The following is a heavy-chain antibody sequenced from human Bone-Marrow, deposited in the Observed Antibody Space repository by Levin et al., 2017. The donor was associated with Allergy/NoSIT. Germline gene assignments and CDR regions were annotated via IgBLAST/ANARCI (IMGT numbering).Heavy chain of an antibody. CDR2: IWYDGSNK. CDR1: GFTFRSYP. CDR3: ARDHPTAMDY. V-gene: IGHV3-33*01. J-gene: IGHJ4*02. Sequence: LSLTCAASGFTFRSYPMHWVRQAPGKGLDWVAVIWYDGSNKHYADSVKGRFTISRDNSKNTLYLQMNSLRAEDTAIYYCARDHPTAMDYWGQGTLVTVSS.